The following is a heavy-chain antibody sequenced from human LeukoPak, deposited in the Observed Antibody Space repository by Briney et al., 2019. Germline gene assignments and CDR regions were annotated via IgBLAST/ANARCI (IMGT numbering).Heavy chain of an antibody. CDR2: INHSGST. Sequence: PSETLSLTCAVYGGSFSGYYWSWIRQPPGKGLEGIGEINHSGSTNYNPSLKSRVTISVDTSKNQFSLKLSSVTAADTAVYYCARRPRVRVGYCSSTSCYRYYYYGMDVWGQGTTVTVSS. CDR1: GGSFSGYY. CDR3: ARRPRVRVGYCSSTSCYRYYYYGMDV. D-gene: IGHD2-2*01. J-gene: IGHJ6*02. V-gene: IGHV4-34*01.